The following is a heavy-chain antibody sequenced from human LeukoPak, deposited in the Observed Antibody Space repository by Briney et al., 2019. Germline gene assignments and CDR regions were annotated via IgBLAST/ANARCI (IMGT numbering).Heavy chain of an antibody. Sequence: SETPSLTCTVSGGSISSGSYYWSWIRQPAGKGLEWIGRIYTSGSTNYNPSLKSRVTISVDTSKNQFSLKLSSVTAADTAVYYCARASNWNVDFDYWGQGTLVTVSS. CDR1: GGSISSGSYY. D-gene: IGHD1-20*01. J-gene: IGHJ4*02. CDR2: IYTSGST. CDR3: ARASNWNVDFDY. V-gene: IGHV4-61*02.